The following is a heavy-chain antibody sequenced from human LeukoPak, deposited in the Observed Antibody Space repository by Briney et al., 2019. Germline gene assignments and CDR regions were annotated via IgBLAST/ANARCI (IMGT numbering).Heavy chain of an antibody. D-gene: IGHD3-22*01. Sequence: PGGSLRLSCEVSGFTFSSHALSWVRQAPGKGLEWVSYISSSSTYIRYSDSVKRRFTISRDNAKSLLYLEMNSLRAEDTAVYYCARDMGFDYYDGTGYPLDYWGQGTLVTVSS. V-gene: IGHV3-21*06. CDR3: ARDMGFDYYDGTGYPLDY. J-gene: IGHJ4*02. CDR2: ISSSSTYI. CDR1: GFTFSSHA.